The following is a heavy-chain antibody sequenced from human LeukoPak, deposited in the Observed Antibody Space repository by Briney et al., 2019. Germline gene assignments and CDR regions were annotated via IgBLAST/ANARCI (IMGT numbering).Heavy chain of an antibody. Sequence: SVKVSCKASGGTFSSYAISWVRQAPGQGLEWMGGIIPVFGTANYAQKFQGRVTITADESTSTAYMELSSLRSEDTAVYYCARDRYSSSATFGYWGQGTLVTVSS. CDR2: IIPVFGTA. J-gene: IGHJ4*02. CDR3: ARDRYSSSATFGY. V-gene: IGHV1-69*13. D-gene: IGHD6-6*01. CDR1: GGTFSSYA.